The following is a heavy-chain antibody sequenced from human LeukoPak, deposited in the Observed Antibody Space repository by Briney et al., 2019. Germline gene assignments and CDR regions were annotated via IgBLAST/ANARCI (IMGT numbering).Heavy chain of an antibody. CDR1: GGSISSYY. Sequence: TPETLSLTCTVSGGSISSYYWSWIRQPPGKGLEWIGYIYYSGSTNYNPSLKSRVTISVDTSKNQFSLKLSSVTAADTAVYYCARQGVAATSSRGSGYYYYYMDVWGKGTTVTVSS. J-gene: IGHJ6*03. CDR3: ARQGVAATSSRGSGYYYYYMDV. CDR2: IYYSGST. V-gene: IGHV4-59*08. D-gene: IGHD2-15*01.